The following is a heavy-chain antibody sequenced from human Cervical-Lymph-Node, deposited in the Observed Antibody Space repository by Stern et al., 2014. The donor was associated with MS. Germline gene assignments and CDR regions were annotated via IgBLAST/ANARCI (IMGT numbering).Heavy chain of an antibody. CDR1: GGSISNTNW. J-gene: IGHJ5*01. Sequence: QLQLQESGPGLVKPSGTLSLTCAVSGGSISNTNWWGWVRQTPGMGLELIGEIYHSGTTNFSPSLKSRVTLSIDKSKNQVSLELKSVPAADTAIYYCARVNSGYNWFDYWGQGTLVTVSS. V-gene: IGHV4-4*02. D-gene: IGHD5-12*01. CDR3: ARVNSGYNWFDY. CDR2: IYHSGTT.